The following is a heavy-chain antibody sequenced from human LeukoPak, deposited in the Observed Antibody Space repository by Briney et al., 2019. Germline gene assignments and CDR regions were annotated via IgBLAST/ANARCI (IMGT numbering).Heavy chain of an antibody. Sequence: PSETLSLTCAVSGGSISSGGYSWSWIRQPPGKGLEWIGYIYYSGSTYYNPSLKSRVTISVDTSKNQFSLKLSSVTAADTAVYYCARSRRLSVRGVRFPNMDVWGKGTTVTISS. CDR1: GGSISSGGYS. CDR2: IYYSGST. CDR3: ARSRRLSVRGVRFPNMDV. D-gene: IGHD3-10*01. J-gene: IGHJ6*03. V-gene: IGHV4-30-4*07.